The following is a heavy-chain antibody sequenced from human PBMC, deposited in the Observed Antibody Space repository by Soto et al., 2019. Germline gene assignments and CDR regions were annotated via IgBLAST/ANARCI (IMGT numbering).Heavy chain of an antibody. D-gene: IGHD1-7*01. CDR1: GFTLSSYA. V-gene: IGHV3-23*01. CDR2: ISGSGGST. CDR3: AKAPTTPTEGFYFDY. Sequence: GGSLRLSCAASGFTLSSYAMSWVRQAPGKGLEWVSAISGSGGSTYYADSVKGRFTISRDNSKNTLYLQMNSLRAEDTAVYYCAKAPTTPTEGFYFDYWGQGTLVTVSS. J-gene: IGHJ4*02.